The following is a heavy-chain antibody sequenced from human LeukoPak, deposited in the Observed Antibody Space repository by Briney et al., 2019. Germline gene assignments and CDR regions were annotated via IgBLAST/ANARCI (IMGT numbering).Heavy chain of an antibody. Sequence: GGSLRLSCAASGFTFSSYAMHWVRQAPGKGLEWVAVISYDGSNKYYADSVKGRFTISRDNSKNTLYLQMNSLRAEDTAVYYCASDQYSSGWYDHWGQGTLVTVSS. V-gene: IGHV3-30-3*01. J-gene: IGHJ5*02. CDR3: ASDQYSSGWYDH. CDR2: ISYDGSNK. D-gene: IGHD6-19*01. CDR1: GFTFSSYA.